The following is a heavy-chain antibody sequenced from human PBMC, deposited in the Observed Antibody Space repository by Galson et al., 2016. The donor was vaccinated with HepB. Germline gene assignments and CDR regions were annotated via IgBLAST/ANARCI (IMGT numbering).Heavy chain of an antibody. CDR2: FDPEDGET. D-gene: IGHD1-26*01. CDR1: TYTLAEVS. Sequence: SVKVSCKVSTYTLAEVSMHWVRQAPGKGLEWMGTFDPEDGETLYAQGFQGRVTMTEDTSADTAYMELSSLNSDDTAVYYCATGSLTVSGSFYYFATGAREPWSPSPQ. J-gene: IGHJ4*02. V-gene: IGHV1-24*01. CDR3: ATGSLTVSGSFYYFAT.